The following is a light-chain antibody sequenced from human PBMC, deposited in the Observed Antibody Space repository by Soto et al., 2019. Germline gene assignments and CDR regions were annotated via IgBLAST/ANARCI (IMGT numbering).Light chain of an antibody. Sequence: EIVLTQSPGTLSLFPGERATLSCRASQSVSNNYLAWYQQKPGQAPRLLIYGASNRATGIPDRFSGSGSGTDLTLTTSRLENEDFAVYYCQQYGSSGTFGQGTKVDIK. J-gene: IGKJ1*01. CDR1: QSVSNNY. V-gene: IGKV3-20*01. CDR2: GAS. CDR3: QQYGSSGT.